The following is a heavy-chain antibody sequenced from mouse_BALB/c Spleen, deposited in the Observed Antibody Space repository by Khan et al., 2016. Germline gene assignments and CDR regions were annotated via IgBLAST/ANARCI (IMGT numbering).Heavy chain of an antibody. D-gene: IGHD1-1*01. V-gene: IGHV9-3*02. CDR1: GYSFTNYG. CDR2: INTNTGEP. J-gene: IGHJ2*01. Sequence: QIQLVQSGPELKKPGETVKISCKASGYSFTNYGLNWVKQAPGKGLKWMGWINTNTGEPIYAEEFKGRFAFSLEISASTAYLQINNLKNEDTSTYFGANFGSSSYFDSWGQGTTLPVSS. CDR3: ANFGSSSYFDS.